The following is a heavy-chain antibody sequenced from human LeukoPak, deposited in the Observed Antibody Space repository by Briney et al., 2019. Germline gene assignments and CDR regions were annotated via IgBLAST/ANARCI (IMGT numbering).Heavy chain of an antibody. CDR2: ISAYNGNT. D-gene: IGHD3-3*01. V-gene: IGHV1-18*01. Sequence: GASVKVSCKASGYTFTSYGISWMRQAPGQGLEWMGWISAYNGNTNYAQKLQGRVTMTTDTSTSTAYMELRSLRSDDTAVYYCARDNQFAIFGVVHPPMDVWGKGTTVTVSS. CDR3: ARDNQFAIFGVVHPPMDV. J-gene: IGHJ6*03. CDR1: GYTFTSYG.